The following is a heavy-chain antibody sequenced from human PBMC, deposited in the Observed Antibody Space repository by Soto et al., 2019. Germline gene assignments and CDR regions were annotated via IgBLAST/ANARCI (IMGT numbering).Heavy chain of an antibody. Sequence: QVQLVQSGAEVKKPGSSVKVSCKASGATFSSYAISWVRQAPXXXXXXMGGIIPTFGPANYAQKFQGRVTMTAEEPTXXXXXXXXXXXXXXXXXXXXXXXXCXXXXXXXFDYWGQGTLVTVSS. CDR3: XXXXCXXXXXXXFDY. CDR1: GATFSSYA. CDR2: IIPTFGPA. V-gene: IGHV1-69*12. J-gene: IGHJ4*02.